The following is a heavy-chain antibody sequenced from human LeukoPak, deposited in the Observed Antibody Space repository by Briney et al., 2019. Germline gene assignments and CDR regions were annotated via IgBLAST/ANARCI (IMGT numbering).Heavy chain of an antibody. CDR2: IYPTGST. V-gene: IGHV4-34*01. Sequence: SETLSLTCAVYGVSFSGYYWSWIRQPPGKGLEWIGNIYPTGSTYYNPSLKSRVTISVDTSKNQFSLKVSSVSAADTAVYYCARAYSSSWYWNWFDPWGQGTLVTVSS. D-gene: IGHD6-13*01. J-gene: IGHJ5*02. CDR3: ARAYSSSWYWNWFDP. CDR1: GVSFSGYY.